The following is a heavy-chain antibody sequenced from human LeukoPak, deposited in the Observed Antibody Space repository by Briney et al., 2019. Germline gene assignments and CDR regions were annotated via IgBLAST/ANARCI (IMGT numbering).Heavy chain of an antibody. Sequence: GGSLRLSCAASGFTFSSYGMHWVRQAPGKGLEWVAVISYDGSNKYYADSVKGRFTISRDNSKNTLYLQMNSLRAEDTAVCYCAKDRRYFDWLFIPDYWGQGTLVTVSS. D-gene: IGHD3-9*01. CDR3: AKDRRYFDWLFIPDY. CDR1: GFTFSSYG. V-gene: IGHV3-30*18. J-gene: IGHJ4*02. CDR2: ISYDGSNK.